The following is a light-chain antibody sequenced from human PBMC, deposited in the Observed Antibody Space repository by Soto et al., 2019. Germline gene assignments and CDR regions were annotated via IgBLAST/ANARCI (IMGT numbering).Light chain of an antibody. V-gene: IGKV3-15*01. Sequence: EVVMTQSPATLSVSPGERATLSCRASQSVSNRLAWYQQKPGQVPRLLIYGASTRAAGIPARFSGSGSGTEFTLTISSLQSEDFGVYYCQQYDNWPPWTFGQGTKVEIK. CDR3: QQYDNWPPWT. J-gene: IGKJ1*01. CDR1: QSVSNR. CDR2: GAS.